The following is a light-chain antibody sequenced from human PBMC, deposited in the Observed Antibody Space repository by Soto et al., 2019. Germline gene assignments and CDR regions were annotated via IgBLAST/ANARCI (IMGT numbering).Light chain of an antibody. Sequence: QAVVTQEPSLTVSPGGTVTLTCGSSTGAVTSNHHPYWFQQKAGQAPRTLSYDTSNNHSWTPARFSGSLLGDKAALTLSGAQPEDEAQYYCLLSYNAARVFGGGTQLTVL. CDR1: TGAVTSNHH. V-gene: IGLV7-46*01. J-gene: IGLJ2*01. CDR3: LLSYNAARV. CDR2: DTS.